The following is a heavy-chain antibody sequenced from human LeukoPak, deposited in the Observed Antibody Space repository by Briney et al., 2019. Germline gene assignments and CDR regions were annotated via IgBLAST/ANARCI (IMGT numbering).Heavy chain of an antibody. Sequence: PGGSLRLSCAASGYTFSSHGLTWVRQAPGKGLEWVSTINGAGDNPYYAETVKGRFTISRDNSKNTLYLQMHSLRAEDTAVYYCASGGIAVAGLDYWGQGTLVTVSS. V-gene: IGHV3-23*01. CDR2: INGAGDNP. J-gene: IGHJ4*02. CDR3: ASGGIAVAGLDY. CDR1: GYTFSSHG. D-gene: IGHD6-19*01.